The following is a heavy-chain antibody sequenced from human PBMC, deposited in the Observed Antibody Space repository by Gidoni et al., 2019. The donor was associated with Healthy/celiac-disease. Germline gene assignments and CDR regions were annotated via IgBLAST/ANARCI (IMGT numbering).Heavy chain of an antibody. V-gene: IGHV4-34*01. CDR3: ARVPIVVVPAAEHWFDP. D-gene: IGHD2-2*01. Sequence: QVQLQQWGAGLLKPSETLSLTCAVYGGSFSGYYWRWIRQPPGKGLEWIGEINHSGSTNYNPSLKSRVTISVDTSKNQFSLKLSSVTAADTAVYYCARVPIVVVPAAEHWFDPWGQGTLVTVSS. J-gene: IGHJ5*02. CDR1: GGSFSGYY. CDR2: INHSGST.